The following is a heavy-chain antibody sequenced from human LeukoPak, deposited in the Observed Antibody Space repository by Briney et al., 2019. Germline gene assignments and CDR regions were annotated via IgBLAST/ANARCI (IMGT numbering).Heavy chain of an antibody. Sequence: PGRSLRLSCAASGFTFGNYGIHWVRQAPGKGLEWVAVIWYDGRTKYFADSVKGRFTISRDNSKNTLYLQMNSQRAEDTAVYYCAKNAYYQDAAAAGMYYFYYMDVWGKGTTVFVSS. J-gene: IGHJ6*03. D-gene: IGHD6-13*01. CDR2: IWYDGRTK. V-gene: IGHV3-33*06. CDR1: GFTFGNYG. CDR3: AKNAYYQDAAAAGMYYFYYMDV.